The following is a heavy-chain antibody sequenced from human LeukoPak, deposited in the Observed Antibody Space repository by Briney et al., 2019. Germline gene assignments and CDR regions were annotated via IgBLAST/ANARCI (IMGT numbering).Heavy chain of an antibody. J-gene: IGHJ4*02. D-gene: IGHD4-17*01. Sequence: GGSLRLSCAASGLTFSSYAMNWVRQAPGKGLEWVSSISSSSSYIYYADSVKGRFTISRDNAKNSLYLQMNSLRAEDTAVYYCATPLTTVTDFDYWGQGTLVTVSS. CDR3: ATPLTTVTDFDY. V-gene: IGHV3-21*01. CDR1: GLTFSSYA. CDR2: ISSSSSYI.